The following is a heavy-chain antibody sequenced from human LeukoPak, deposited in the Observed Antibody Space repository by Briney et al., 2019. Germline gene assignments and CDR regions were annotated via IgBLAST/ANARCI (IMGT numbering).Heavy chain of an antibody. V-gene: IGHV4-30-4*01. J-gene: IGHJ2*01. CDR3: ARDDGDYSSPYWYFDL. CDR1: GGSIGSGVYY. CDR2: IYYSGSA. D-gene: IGHD4-17*01. Sequence: PSQTLSLTCTVSGGSIGSGVYYWSWVRQSPGNGLKWIGNIYYSGSAYYNPSLKSRVSISVHTSKNQFSLKLRSVTAADTAVYYCARDDGDYSSPYWYFDLWGRGTLVTVSS.